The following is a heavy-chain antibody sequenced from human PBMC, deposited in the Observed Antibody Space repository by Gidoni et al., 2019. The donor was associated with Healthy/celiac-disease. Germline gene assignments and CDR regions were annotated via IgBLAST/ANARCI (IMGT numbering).Heavy chain of an antibody. D-gene: IGHD6-6*01. J-gene: IGHJ4*02. CDR2: IYPGDSDT. V-gene: IGHV5-51*01. Sequence: SFTSYWIGWVRQMPGKGLEWMGIIYPGDSDTRYSPSFQGQVTISADKSISTAYLQWSSLKASDTAMYYCASLPEDSSSSGCHYWGQGTLVTVSS. CDR3: ASLPEDSSSSGCHY. CDR1: SFTSYW.